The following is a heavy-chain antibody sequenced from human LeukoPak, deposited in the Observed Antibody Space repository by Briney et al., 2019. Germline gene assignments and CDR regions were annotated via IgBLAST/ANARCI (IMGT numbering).Heavy chain of an antibody. Sequence: SETLSLTCAVYGGSFSGYYWSWIRQPPGKGLEWIGEINHSGSTNYNPSLKSRVTISVDTSKNQFSLKLSSVTAADTAVYYCASVGSGSYLYFDYWGQGTLVTVSS. V-gene: IGHV4-34*01. D-gene: IGHD3-10*01. CDR1: GGSFSGYY. J-gene: IGHJ4*02. CDR2: INHSGST. CDR3: ASVGSGSYLYFDY.